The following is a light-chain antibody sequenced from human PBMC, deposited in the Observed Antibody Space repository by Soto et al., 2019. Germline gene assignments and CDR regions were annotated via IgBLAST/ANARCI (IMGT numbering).Light chain of an antibody. Sequence: ENVLTQSPDTLSLSPGERATLSCRASQSVGSRHLAWYQQKPGQAPRVLIVRASDRATGIPDRVSGSGSGTDFPLTIFRLEAEDSWMYYCHQYDVSPWTFGQGTKVEIK. J-gene: IGKJ1*01. CDR3: HQYDVSPWT. CDR1: QSVGSRH. CDR2: RAS. V-gene: IGKV3-20*01.